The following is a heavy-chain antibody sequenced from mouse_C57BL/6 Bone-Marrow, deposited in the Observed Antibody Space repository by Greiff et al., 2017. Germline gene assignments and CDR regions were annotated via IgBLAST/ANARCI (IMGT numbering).Heavy chain of an antibody. CDR2: IYPGSGST. Sequence: PGQGLEWIGDIYPGSGSTNYNEKFKSKATLTVDTSSSTAYMQLSSLTSEDSAVYYCARSRAHWYFGVWGTGTTVTVSS. CDR3: ARSRAHWYFGV. J-gene: IGHJ1*03. D-gene: IGHD3-1*01. V-gene: IGHV1-55*01.